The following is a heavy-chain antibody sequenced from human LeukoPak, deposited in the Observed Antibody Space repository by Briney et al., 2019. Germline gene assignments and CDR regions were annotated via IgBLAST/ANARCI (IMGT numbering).Heavy chain of an antibody. V-gene: IGHV4-39*01. D-gene: IGHD6-6*01. CDR1: GASISSSSSY. CDR3: ARQAARPGDNWFDP. Sequence: TSETLSLTCTVSGASISSSSSYWGWIRQPPGKGLEWIGSIYYSGSTYYNPSLKSRLTISVDTSKNQFSLKLSSVTAADTAVYYCARQAARPGDNWFDPWGQGTLVTVSS. J-gene: IGHJ5*02. CDR2: IYYSGST.